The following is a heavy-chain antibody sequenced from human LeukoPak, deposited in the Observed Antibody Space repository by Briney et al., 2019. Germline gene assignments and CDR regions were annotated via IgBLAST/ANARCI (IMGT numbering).Heavy chain of an antibody. CDR2: ISGSGGST. CDR1: GFTFSSYA. J-gene: IGHJ4*02. Sequence: GGSLRLSCAASGFTFSSYAVSWVRQAPGKGLEWVSGISGSGGSTYYADAVKGRFTISRDNSKNTLYLQMNSLRAEDTAVYYCAKVARSTLLYYFDYWGQGTLVTVSS. V-gene: IGHV3-23*01. CDR3: AKVARSTLLYYFDY.